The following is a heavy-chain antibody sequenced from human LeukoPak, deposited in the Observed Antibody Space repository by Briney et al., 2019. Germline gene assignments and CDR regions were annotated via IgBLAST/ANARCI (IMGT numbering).Heavy chain of an antibody. Sequence: ASVKVSCKASGYTFTGYYMHWVRQAPGQGLEWMGRINPNSGGTNYAQKFQGRVTMTRDTSISTAYMELSRLRSDDTAVYYCARAPLTMIVVVGGNDAFDIWGQGTMVTVS. CDR1: GYTFTGYY. V-gene: IGHV1-2*06. J-gene: IGHJ3*02. CDR2: INPNSGGT. CDR3: ARAPLTMIVVVGGNDAFDI. D-gene: IGHD3-22*01.